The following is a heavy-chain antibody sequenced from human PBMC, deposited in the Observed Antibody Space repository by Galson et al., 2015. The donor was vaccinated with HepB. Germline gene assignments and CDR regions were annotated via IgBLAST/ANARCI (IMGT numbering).Heavy chain of an antibody. Sequence: SLRLSCAASGFRFTHCVINWVRQAPGKGLEWVADIRADGSNRHYGDAVRGRFVISRDNFNNMSHLQMNSLRAEDTAVYYCARGEWEETLSTPDYGLDLWGQGTTVTVSS. CDR1: GFRFTHCV. V-gene: IGHV3-33*01. CDR2: IRADGSNR. CDR3: ARGEWEETLSTPDYGLDL. D-gene: IGHD1-26*01. J-gene: IGHJ6*02.